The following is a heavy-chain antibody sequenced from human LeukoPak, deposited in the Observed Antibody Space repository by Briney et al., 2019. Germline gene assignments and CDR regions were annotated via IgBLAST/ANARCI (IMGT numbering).Heavy chain of an antibody. J-gene: IGHJ5*02. CDR1: GGSFSGYY. Sequence: SETLSLTCAVYGGSFSGYYWSWIRQPPGKGPEWIGEINHSGSTNYNPSLKSRVTISVDTSKNQFSLKLSSVTAADTAVYYCARGYSSSWYEDWFDPWGQGTLVTVSS. CDR2: INHSGST. V-gene: IGHV4-34*01. CDR3: ARGYSSSWYEDWFDP. D-gene: IGHD6-13*01.